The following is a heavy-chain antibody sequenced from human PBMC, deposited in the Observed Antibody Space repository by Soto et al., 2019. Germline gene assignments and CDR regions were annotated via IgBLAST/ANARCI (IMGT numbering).Heavy chain of an antibody. CDR2: ISYDGSNK. V-gene: IGHV3-30-3*01. J-gene: IGHJ3*02. CDR3: ARDGYGILGSAAFDI. D-gene: IGHD3-9*01. Sequence: PGGSLRLSCAASGFTFSSHAMHWVRQAPGKGLEWVAVISYDGSNKYSADSVKGRFTISRDNSKKTLYLQMNSLRAEDTAVYYCARDGYGILGSAAFDIWGQGTMVTVSS. CDR1: GFTFSSHA.